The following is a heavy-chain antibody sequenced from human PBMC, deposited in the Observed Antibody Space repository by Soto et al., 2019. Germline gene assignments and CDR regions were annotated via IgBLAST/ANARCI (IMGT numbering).Heavy chain of an antibody. V-gene: IGHV4-59*05. J-gene: IGHJ6*02. CDR1: GGSINRYY. CDR2: IYYSGST. CDR3: AKQQRGYSYGRYYYGMDV. D-gene: IGHD5-18*01. Sequence: SETLSLTCSVSGGSINRYYWSWIRQPPGKGLGWIGSIYYSGSTYYNPSLKSRDTISVDTSKNQFSLKLSSVTAADTAVYYCAKQQRGYSYGRYYYGMDVWGQGTTVTVSS.